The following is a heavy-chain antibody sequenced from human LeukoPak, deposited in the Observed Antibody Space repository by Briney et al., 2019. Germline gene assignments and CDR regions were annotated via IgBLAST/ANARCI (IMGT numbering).Heavy chain of an antibody. Sequence: PGGSLKLSCAASGIIFSAHWMTWVRQAPGKGLEWVATIKTDGRQIYYVDSVKGRFTISRDNAKNSLFLQMNSLRAEDTAIYFGSRGGGWEMDYWGQGTLATVSS. CDR2: IKTDGRQI. CDR1: GIIFSAHW. V-gene: IGHV3-7*01. J-gene: IGHJ4*02. D-gene: IGHD3-16*01. CDR3: SRGGGWEMDY.